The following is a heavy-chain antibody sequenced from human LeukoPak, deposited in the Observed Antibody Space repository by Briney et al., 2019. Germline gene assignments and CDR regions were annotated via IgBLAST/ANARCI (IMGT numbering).Heavy chain of an antibody. CDR2: IGTAGDT. V-gene: IGHV3-13*01. Sequence: PGGSLRLSCAASGFTFSSYDMHWVRQATGKGLEWVSAIGTAGDTYYPGSVKGRFTISRENAKNSLYLQMNSLRAGDTAVYYCARGGVAVAGRVWFDPWGQGTLVTVSS. CDR3: ARGGVAVAGRVWFDP. D-gene: IGHD6-19*01. CDR1: GFTFSSYD. J-gene: IGHJ5*02.